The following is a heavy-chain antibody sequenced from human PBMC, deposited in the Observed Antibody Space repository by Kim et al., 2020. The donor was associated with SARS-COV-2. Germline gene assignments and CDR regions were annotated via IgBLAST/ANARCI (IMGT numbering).Heavy chain of an antibody. CDR2: IYYSGST. D-gene: IGHD4-17*01. V-gene: IGHV4-39*01. CDR3: ARHRRTVANRGYFDY. Sequence: SETLSLTCTVSGGSISSSSYYWGWIRQPPGKGLEWIGSIYYSGSTYYNPSLKSRVTISVDTSKNQFSLKLSSVTAADTAVYYCARHRRTVANRGYFDYWGQGTLVTVSS. CDR1: GGSISSSSYY. J-gene: IGHJ4*02.